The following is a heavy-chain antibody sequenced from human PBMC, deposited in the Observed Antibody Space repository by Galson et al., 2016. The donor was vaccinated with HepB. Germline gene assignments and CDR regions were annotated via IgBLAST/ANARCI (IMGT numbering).Heavy chain of an antibody. CDR1: GGSISSYS. D-gene: IGHD6-6*01. V-gene: IGHV4-59*01. J-gene: IGHJ5*02. CDR2: IYYSGST. CDR3: ATRGITARWGWFDP. Sequence: SETLSLTCTVSGGSISSYSWNWIRQPPGKGLEWIGYIYYSGSTNYNPSLKSRVTISVDTSKNQFSLKLSSVTAADTAVYYCATRGITARWGWFDPWGQGTLVTGSS.